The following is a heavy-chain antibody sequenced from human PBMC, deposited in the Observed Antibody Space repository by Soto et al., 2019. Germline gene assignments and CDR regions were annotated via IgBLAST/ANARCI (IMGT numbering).Heavy chain of an antibody. J-gene: IGHJ6*02. Sequence: PGESLKNSCKGSGYSFTTYWIGWVRQMPGKGLEGMGVIYPGDSDTRYSPSFEGQVTISADKSISTAYLQWSSLKASDTGMYYCARIDYGDYTRDSPCSMDVWDQGTTGTVSS. CDR1: GYSFTTYW. V-gene: IGHV5-51*01. D-gene: IGHD4-17*01. CDR3: ARIDYGDYTRDSPCSMDV. CDR2: IYPGDSDT.